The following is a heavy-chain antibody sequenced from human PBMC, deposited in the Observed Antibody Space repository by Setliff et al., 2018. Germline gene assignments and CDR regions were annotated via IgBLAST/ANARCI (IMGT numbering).Heavy chain of an antibody. CDR3: ARTKGFVDGYLDP. D-gene: IGHD3-10*01. CDR2: INTNSGDT. J-gene: IGHJ5*02. CDR1: PYSFSGYY. Sequence: ASVKVSCKTSPYSFSGYYIHWVRQAPGQGLEWMGWINTNSGDTRYAQEFQGRVTMTRDTSISTAYMELSRLRSDDTAVYYCARTKGFVDGYLDPWGQGTLVTVSS. V-gene: IGHV1-2*02.